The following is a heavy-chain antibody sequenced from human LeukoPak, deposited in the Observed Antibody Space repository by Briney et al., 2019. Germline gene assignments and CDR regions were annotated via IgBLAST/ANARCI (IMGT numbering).Heavy chain of an antibody. J-gene: IGHJ4*02. D-gene: IGHD3-22*01. CDR1: GFTVSNNY. CDR3: AKDDGIQLSMIVVVTVDY. V-gene: IGHV3-66*02. Sequence: GGSLRLSCAASGFTVSNNYMRWVRQAPGKGLEWVSLIYSGGSTYYADSVKGRFTISRDNSKNTLYLQMNSLRAEDTAVYYCAKDDGIQLSMIVVVTVDYWGQGTLVTVSS. CDR2: IYSGGST.